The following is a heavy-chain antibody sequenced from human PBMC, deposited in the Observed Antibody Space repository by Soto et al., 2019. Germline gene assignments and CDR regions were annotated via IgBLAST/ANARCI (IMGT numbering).Heavy chain of an antibody. J-gene: IGHJ4*02. D-gene: IGHD1-1*01. CDR3: ARDRQDWNGPVGY. Sequence: SXGSLRLSCAASGFTFSSYSMNWVRQAPGKGLEWVSSISSSSSYIYYADSVKGRFTISRDNAKNSLYLQMNSLRAEDTAVYYCARDRQDWNGPVGYWGQGTLVTVSS. V-gene: IGHV3-21*01. CDR2: ISSSSSYI. CDR1: GFTFSSYS.